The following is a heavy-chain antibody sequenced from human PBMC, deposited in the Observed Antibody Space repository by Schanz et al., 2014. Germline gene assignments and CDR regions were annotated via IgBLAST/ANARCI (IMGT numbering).Heavy chain of an antibody. CDR3: ARDVPINDY. V-gene: IGHV1-18*01. J-gene: IGHJ4*02. Sequence: QVQLVQSGAEVKKPGASVRVSCKASGYPFSNYGISWLRQAPGQGFEWMAWMSYNGNTKYVQSLQGRVTVTRDTSTRTSYMELRSLTSDDTAVYYCARDVPINDYCGQGTPVTVSS. D-gene: IGHD2-2*01. CDR1: GYPFSNYG. CDR2: MSYNGNT.